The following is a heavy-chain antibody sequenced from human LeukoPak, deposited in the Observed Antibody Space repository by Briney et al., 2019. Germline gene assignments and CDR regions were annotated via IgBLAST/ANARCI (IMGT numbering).Heavy chain of an antibody. D-gene: IGHD3-10*01. Sequence: GGSLRLSCAASGFTFSTYNMNWVRQAPGKGLEWISSITSSSSHIFYADSVKGRFTISRDDAKSSLYLQMNSLRAEDTAVYYCARDMVRGGNFDYWGQGTLVTVSS. CDR2: ITSSSSHI. V-gene: IGHV3-21*01. J-gene: IGHJ4*02. CDR1: GFTFSTYN. CDR3: ARDMVRGGNFDY.